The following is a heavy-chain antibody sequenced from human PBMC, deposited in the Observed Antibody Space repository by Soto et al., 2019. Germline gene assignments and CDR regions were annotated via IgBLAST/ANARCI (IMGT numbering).Heavy chain of an antibody. CDR1: GYTFTNYG. CDR2: ISGYNGNT. J-gene: IGHJ6*02. D-gene: IGHD3-22*01. V-gene: IGHV1-18*04. Sequence: QVQLVESGAAVKKPGASVKVSCKASGYTFTNYGISWVRQAPGQGLEWMGWISGYNGNTKYAQKFQGRVTMTTDTPTNTAYMDLRSLRSDGTAVYYCAREREYDYDSSGNDDYHYGMDGWGQGTTVTVS. CDR3: AREREYDYDSSGNDDYHYGMDG.